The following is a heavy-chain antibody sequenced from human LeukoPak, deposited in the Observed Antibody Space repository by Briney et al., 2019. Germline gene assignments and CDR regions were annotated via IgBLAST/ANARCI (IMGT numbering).Heavy chain of an antibody. CDR3: ARDPYSGSYGNYYYYFMDV. CDR1: GFTFSSYN. D-gene: IGHD1-26*01. Sequence: GGSLRLSCAASGFTFSSYNMNWVRQAPGKGLEWVSSITSGSSYIYYADSVKGRFTISRGNAKNSLYLQMNSLRAEDTAVYYCARDPYSGSYGNYYYYFMDVWGKGTTVTISS. V-gene: IGHV3-21*01. CDR2: ITSGSSYI. J-gene: IGHJ6*03.